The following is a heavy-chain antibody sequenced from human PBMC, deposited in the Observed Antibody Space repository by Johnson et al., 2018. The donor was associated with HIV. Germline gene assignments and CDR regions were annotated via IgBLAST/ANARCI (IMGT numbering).Heavy chain of an antibody. CDR3: AREGTFCGGDCSDGIDI. CDR2: IGYDGSNK. D-gene: IGHD2-21*02. CDR1: GFSFNNYA. J-gene: IGHJ3*02. Sequence: QVQLVESGGGVVQPGRSLRLSCGASGFSFNNYAMHWVRQAPGKGLEWVAVIGYDGSNKYYADSVKGRFTISRDNAKNSLYLQMNSLRAEDKALYYCAREGTFCGGDCSDGIDIWGQETLVTVSS. V-gene: IGHV3-33*08.